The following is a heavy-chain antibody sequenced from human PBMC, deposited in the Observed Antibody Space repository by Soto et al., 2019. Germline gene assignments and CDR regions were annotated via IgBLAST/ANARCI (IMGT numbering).Heavy chain of an antibody. D-gene: IGHD6-13*01. J-gene: IGHJ4*02. CDR3: AKDHGYSNSSSWQRTPDY. Sequence: QVQLVESGGGVVQPGRSLRLSCAASGFTFSSYGMHWVRQAPGKGLAWVAVISYDGSNKYYADSVKGRFTISRDNSKNTLYLQMNSLRAEDTAVYYCAKDHGYSNSSSWQRTPDYWGQGTLVTVSS. V-gene: IGHV3-30*18. CDR2: ISYDGSNK. CDR1: GFTFSSYG.